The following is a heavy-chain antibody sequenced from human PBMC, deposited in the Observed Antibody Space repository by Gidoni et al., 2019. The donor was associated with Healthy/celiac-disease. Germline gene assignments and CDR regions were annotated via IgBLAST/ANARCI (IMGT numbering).Heavy chain of an antibody. J-gene: IGHJ6*02. CDR3: ARGGGEYCSGGSCYSYDGMDV. V-gene: IGHV3-30-3*01. D-gene: IGHD2-15*01. CDR1: GFTFSSYA. Sequence: QVQLVESGGGVVQHGRSLRLSCAASGFTFSSYAMHWVRQAPGKGLEWVAVISYDGSNKYYADSVKGRFTISRDNSKNTLYLQMNSLRAEDTAVYYCARGGGEYCSGGSCYSYDGMDVWGQGTTVTVSS. CDR2: ISYDGSNK.